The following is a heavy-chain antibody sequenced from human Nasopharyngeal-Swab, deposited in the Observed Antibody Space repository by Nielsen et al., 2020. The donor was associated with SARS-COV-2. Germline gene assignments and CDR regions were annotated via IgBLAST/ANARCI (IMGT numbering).Heavy chain of an antibody. CDR3: ARDFGSGSIWFDP. Sequence: GESLKISCAASGFTFSSYSMNWVRQAPGKGLEWVSYISSSSSTIYYADSVKGRFTISRDNAKNTLSLQMNSLRAEDTAVYYCARDFGSGSIWFDPWGQGTLVTVSS. V-gene: IGHV3-48*04. CDR2: ISSSSSTI. J-gene: IGHJ5*02. D-gene: IGHD3-10*01. CDR1: GFTFSSYS.